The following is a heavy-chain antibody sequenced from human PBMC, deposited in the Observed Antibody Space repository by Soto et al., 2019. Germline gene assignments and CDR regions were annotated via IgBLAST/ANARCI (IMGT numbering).Heavy chain of an antibody. CDR2: ISSSSSTI. V-gene: IGHV3-48*02. CDR3: ARDRLELDLDAFDI. J-gene: IGHJ3*02. Sequence: EVQLVESGGGLVQPGGSLRLSCAASGFTFSSYSMNWVRQAPGKGLEWVSYISSSSSTIYYADSVKGRYTISGDNAKNSLYLQMNSLRDEDTVVYDCARDRLELDLDAFDIWVQGTVVTVSS. D-gene: IGHD1-7*01. CDR1: GFTFSSYS.